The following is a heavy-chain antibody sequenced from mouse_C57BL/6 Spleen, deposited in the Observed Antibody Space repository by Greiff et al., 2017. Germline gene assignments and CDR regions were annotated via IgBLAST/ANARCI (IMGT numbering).Heavy chain of an antibody. CDR1: GFNIKDYY. CDR3: ALICYGYYGFAY. V-gene: IGHV14-2*01. J-gene: IGHJ3*01. CDR2: IDPEDGET. D-gene: IGHD2-3*01. Sequence: EVQLQQSGAELVKPGASVKLSCTASGFNIKDYYMHWVKQRTEQGLEWIGRIDPEDGETKSAPKFQGKATITAATSSNTAALHLSSLTSEDTAVYYCALICYGYYGFAYWGQGTLVTVSA.